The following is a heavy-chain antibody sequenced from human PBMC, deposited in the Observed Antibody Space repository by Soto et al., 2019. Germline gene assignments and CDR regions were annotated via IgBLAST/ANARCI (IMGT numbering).Heavy chain of an antibody. CDR3: ARVCEVQLGYFAY. CDR1: AGSLSSCSYY. J-gene: IGHJ4*02. CDR2: IYYSGST. D-gene: IGHD1-1*01. V-gene: IGHV4-61*01. Sequence: ETLPHTYTGSAGSLSSCSYYGSWIRHPPGKVLEWIGYIYYSGSTNYNTSLKSRVTIXXXXSXNXFXLXXSSVTXAATAVYYCARVCEVQLGYFAYWGQGTLVTVS.